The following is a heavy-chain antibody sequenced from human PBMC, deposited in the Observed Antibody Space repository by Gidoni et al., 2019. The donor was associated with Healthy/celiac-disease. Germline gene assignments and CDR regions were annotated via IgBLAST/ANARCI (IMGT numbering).Heavy chain of an antibody. CDR3: TTDRVAGPMIVVVTPS. CDR2: IKSNTDGGTT. D-gene: IGHD3-22*01. J-gene: IGHJ4*02. V-gene: IGHV3-15*01. Sequence: EVQLVESGGGLVKPGGSLRLSCAASGFTVSNAWMSWVRQAPGTGLEWVGRIKSNTDGGTTDYAAPVKGRFTISRDDSKNTLYLQMNSLKTEDTAVYYCTTDRVAGPMIVVVTPSWGQGTLVTVSS. CDR1: GFTVSNAW.